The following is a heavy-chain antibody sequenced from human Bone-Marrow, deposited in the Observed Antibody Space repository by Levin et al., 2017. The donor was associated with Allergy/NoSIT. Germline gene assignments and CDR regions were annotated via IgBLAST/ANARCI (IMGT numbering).Heavy chain of an antibody. CDR3: VSGAVGERPLDN. CDR2: IYSDGSRT. J-gene: IGHJ4*02. D-gene: IGHD1-26*01. Sequence: GGSLRLSCAASGFTFSSYWMHWVRQAPGKGLVWVSRIYSDGSRTNYADSVQGRFTISRDNAKSTLFLQMTGIRAADTAVYEWVSGAVGERPLDNWGQGTLVTVSS. V-gene: IGHV3-74*01. CDR1: GFTFSSYW.